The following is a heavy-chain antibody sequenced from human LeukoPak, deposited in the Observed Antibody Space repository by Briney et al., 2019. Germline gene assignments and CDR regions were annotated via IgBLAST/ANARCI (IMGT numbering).Heavy chain of an antibody. D-gene: IGHD1-26*01. CDR3: AKDRARSGSPNSSDP. V-gene: IGHV3-23*01. Sequence: GGSLRLSCAASGFTFSSYAMSWVRQAPGKGLEWVSAISGSGGSTYYADSVKGRFTISRDNSKNTLYLQMNSLRAEDTAVYYCAKDRARSGSPNSSDPWGQGTLVTVSS. CDR1: GFTFSSYA. J-gene: IGHJ5*02. CDR2: ISGSGGST.